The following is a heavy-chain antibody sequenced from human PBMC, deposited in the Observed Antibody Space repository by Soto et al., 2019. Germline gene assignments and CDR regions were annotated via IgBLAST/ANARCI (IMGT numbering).Heavy chain of an antibody. CDR3: TRAPSYGAFDS. CDR2: INPSGGST. J-gene: IGHJ3*02. CDR1: GYTFTSYY. V-gene: IGHV1-46*03. Sequence: ASVKVSCKASGYTFTSYYIHWVRQAPGQGLEWMGIINPSGGSTTYAQKFQGRVTMTRDTSTSTVYMELSSLRSEDTAVYYCTRAPSYGAFDSWGQGTMVTLSS. D-gene: IGHD4-17*01.